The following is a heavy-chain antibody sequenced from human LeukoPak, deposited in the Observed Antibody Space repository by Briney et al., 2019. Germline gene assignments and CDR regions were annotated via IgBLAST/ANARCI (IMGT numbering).Heavy chain of an antibody. CDR3: ARLPRSFDSKDAFDV. V-gene: IGHV4-59*08. CDR2: VYYSGTT. CDR1: GGSISNYY. Sequence: PSETLSLTCTVYGGSISNYYWNWIRQPPGKGLGWIGYVYYSGTTNYNPSLQSRVTVSVDTSKNQISLKLRSVTAADTAVYYCARLPRSFDSKDAFDVWGQGTMVTVSS. J-gene: IGHJ3*01. D-gene: IGHD3-9*01.